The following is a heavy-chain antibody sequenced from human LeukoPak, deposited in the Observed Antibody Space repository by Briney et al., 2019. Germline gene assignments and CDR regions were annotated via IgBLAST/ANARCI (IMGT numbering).Heavy chain of an antibody. J-gene: IGHJ4*02. CDR1: GYSISSGYY. V-gene: IGHV4-38-2*02. CDR3: ARGRNTYYYDSSGYYKLDY. Sequence: SETLSLTCTVSGYSISSGYYWGWIRQPPGKGLEWIGSIYYSGSTYYNPSLKSRVTISVDTSKNQFSLKLNSVTAADTAVYYCARGRNTYYYDSSGYYKLDYWGQGTLVTVSS. CDR2: IYYSGST. D-gene: IGHD3-22*01.